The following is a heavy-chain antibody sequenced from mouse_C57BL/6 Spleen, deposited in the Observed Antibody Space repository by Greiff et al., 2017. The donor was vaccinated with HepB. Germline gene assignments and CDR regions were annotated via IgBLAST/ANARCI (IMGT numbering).Heavy chain of an antibody. V-gene: IGHV1-81*01. CDR2: IYPRSGNT. CDR1: GYTFTSYG. CDR3: ASFIYYDYENWYFDV. D-gene: IGHD2-4*01. J-gene: IGHJ1*03. Sequence: QVQLQQSGAELARPGASVKLSCKASGYTFTSYGISWVKQRTGQGLEWIGEIYPRSGNTYYNEKFKGKATLTADKSSSTAYMELRSLTSEDSAVYFCASFIYYDYENWYFDVWGTGTTVTVSS.